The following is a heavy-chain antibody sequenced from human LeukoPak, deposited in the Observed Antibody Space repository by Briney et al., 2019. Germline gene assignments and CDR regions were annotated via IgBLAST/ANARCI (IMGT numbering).Heavy chain of an antibody. J-gene: IGHJ4*02. D-gene: IGHD3-9*01. CDR1: GFTFSSYS. CDR2: ITSSKSYI. V-gene: IGHV3-21*01. Sequence: PGGSLRLSCAASGFTFSSYSMNWVRQAPGKGLECVSSITSSKSYIYYADSVKGRFTISRDNAKNSLYLQMNSLRAVDTAVYYCARVPGRELRYFDWLLYRDYYFDYWGQGTLVTVSS. CDR3: ARVPGRELRYFDWLLYRDYYFDY.